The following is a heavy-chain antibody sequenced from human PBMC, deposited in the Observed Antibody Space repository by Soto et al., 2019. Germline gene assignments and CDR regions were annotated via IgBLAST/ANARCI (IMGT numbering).Heavy chain of an antibody. CDR1: GFTFSSYW. CDR2: IKQDGSEK. Sequence: GGSLRLSCAASGFTFSSYWMSWVRQAPGKWLEWVANIKQDGSEKYYVDSVKGRFTISRDNAKNSLYLQMNSLRAEDTAVYYCARNVGYDYVWGSYRPIYFDYWGQGXLVTVYS. V-gene: IGHV3-7*03. CDR3: ARNVGYDYVWGSYRPIYFDY. J-gene: IGHJ4*02. D-gene: IGHD3-16*02.